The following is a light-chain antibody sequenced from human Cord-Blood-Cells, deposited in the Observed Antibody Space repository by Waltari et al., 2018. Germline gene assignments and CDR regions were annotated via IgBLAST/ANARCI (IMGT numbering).Light chain of an antibody. CDR1: QDISNY. V-gene: IGKV1-33*01. CDR2: DAS. J-gene: IGKJ4*01. Sequence: DIQMTQSPSSLSASVGDRVTITCQASQDISNYLNWYQQKPGKAPKLLSYDASKLETGVPSRVSGSGSGTDFTFTISSLQPEDIATYYCQQYDNLPLTFGGGTKVEIK. CDR3: QQYDNLPLT.